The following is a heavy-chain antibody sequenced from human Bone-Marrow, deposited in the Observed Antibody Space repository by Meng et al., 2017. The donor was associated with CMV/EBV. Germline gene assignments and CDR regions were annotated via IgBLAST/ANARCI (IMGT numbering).Heavy chain of an antibody. J-gene: IGHJ4*02. CDR1: GYTFTSYD. CDR3: ARGRRYCSRTSCYYFYY. Sequence: ASVKVSCKASGYTFTSYDINWVRQAPGQGLEWMGWMNPNGDNTGYAQKFQGRVTMTRNTSISTAYMELSSLRSEDTAVYYCARGRRYCSRTSCYYFYYWGQGTLVTVSS. D-gene: IGHD2-2*01. CDR2: MNPNGDNT. V-gene: IGHV1-8*01.